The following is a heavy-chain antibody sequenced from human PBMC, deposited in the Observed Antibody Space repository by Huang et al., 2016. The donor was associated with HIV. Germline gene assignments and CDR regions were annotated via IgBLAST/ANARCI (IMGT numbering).Heavy chain of an antibody. CDR3: ARGQGGYYYYYMDV. V-gene: IGHV4-34*01. CDR1: GGSFSVYY. CDR2: INHSERT. Sequence: QVQLQQWGAGLLRPSETLSLTCAVYGGSFSVYYGTWIRQPPWKGLEWIGEINHSERTNYNPSLKSRVTISGDTSRNQFSLTLTSVTAADTAVYYCARGQGGYYYYYMDVWGKGTTVTVSS. J-gene: IGHJ6*03.